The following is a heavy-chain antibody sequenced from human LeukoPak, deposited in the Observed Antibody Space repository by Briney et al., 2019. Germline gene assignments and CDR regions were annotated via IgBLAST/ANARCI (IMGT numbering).Heavy chain of an antibody. Sequence: GGSLRLSCAASGFTFSSYSMNWVRQAPGKGLEWVSSISSSSSYIYYADSVKGRFTISRDNAKSSLYLQMNSLRAEDTAVYYCARARAHSSGQDYWGQGTLVTVSS. CDR1: GFTFSSYS. D-gene: IGHD6-19*01. J-gene: IGHJ4*02. CDR2: ISSSSSYI. CDR3: ARARAHSSGQDY. V-gene: IGHV3-21*01.